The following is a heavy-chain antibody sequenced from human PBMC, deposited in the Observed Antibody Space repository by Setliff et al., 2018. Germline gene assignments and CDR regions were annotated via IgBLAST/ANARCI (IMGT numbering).Heavy chain of an antibody. CDR3: AAVGIDAGGGWFDP. J-gene: IGHJ5*02. D-gene: IGHD1-26*01. V-gene: IGHV4-59*01. CDR2: ICYRGTT. CDR1: GGSINRDY. Sequence: SETLSLTCSVSGGSINRDYWNWIRQSPGKGLEWIGYICYRGTTNYNSSLKSRVTISIDMSKNQFSLKLSSATAADTAVYFCAAVGIDAGGGWFDPWGHGIPVTVSS.